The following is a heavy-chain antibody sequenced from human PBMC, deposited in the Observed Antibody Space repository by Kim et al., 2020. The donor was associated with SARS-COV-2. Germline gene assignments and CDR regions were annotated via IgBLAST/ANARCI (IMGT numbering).Heavy chain of an antibody. CDR3: ARGEGYYDTLLRSYGMDV. J-gene: IGHJ6*02. CDR1: GYTFTSYG. CDR2: ISAYNGNT. Sequence: ASVKVSCKASGYTFTSYGISWVRQAPGQGLEWMGWISAYNGNTNYAQKLQGRVTMTTDTSTSTAYMELRSLRSDDTAVYYCARGEGYYDTLLRSYGMDVWGQGTTVTVSS. V-gene: IGHV1-18*01. D-gene: IGHD3-22*01.